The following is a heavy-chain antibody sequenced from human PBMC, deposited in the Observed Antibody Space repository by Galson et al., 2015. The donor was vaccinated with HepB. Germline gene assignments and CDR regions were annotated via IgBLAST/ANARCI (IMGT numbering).Heavy chain of an antibody. J-gene: IGHJ4*02. CDR2: IIPIFGTA. V-gene: IGHV1-69*13. D-gene: IGHD2-21*02. Sequence: SVKVSCKASGGTFSSYAISWVRQAPGQGLEWMGGIIPIFGTANYAQKFQGRVTITADESTSTAYMELSSLRSEDTAVYYCARDRGGAYCGGDCRSRGYFDYWGQGTLVTVSS. CDR3: ARDRGGAYCGGDCRSRGYFDY. CDR1: GGTFSSYA.